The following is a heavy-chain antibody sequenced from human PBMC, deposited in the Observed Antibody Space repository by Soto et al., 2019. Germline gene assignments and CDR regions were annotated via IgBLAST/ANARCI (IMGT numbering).Heavy chain of an antibody. D-gene: IGHD3-10*01. Sequence: SETLSLTCGVSGDTISTGGYSWAWIRQPPGKALEWIGYTYYSGNPNYNPSLKSRVTISVDRSKNQFSLKLNSMTAADTAVYYCARHNYGSGSTYFDYWGQGTLVTVSS. CDR3: ARHNYGSGSTYFDY. J-gene: IGHJ4*02. V-gene: IGHV4-61*05. CDR2: TYYSGNP. CDR1: GDTISTGGYS.